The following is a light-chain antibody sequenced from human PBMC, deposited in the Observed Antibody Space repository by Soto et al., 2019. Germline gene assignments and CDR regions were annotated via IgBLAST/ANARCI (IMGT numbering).Light chain of an antibody. CDR3: SSYTGSYTLV. Sequence: QSVLTQPASVSGSPGQSITISCTGTSSDVGGYNYVSWYQHHPGKAPKLMISDVSNRPSGVSNRFSGSKSGNTASLTISGLQAEDEADYYCSSYTGSYTLVFGTGTKVTVL. CDR1: SSDVGGYNY. V-gene: IGLV2-14*01. J-gene: IGLJ1*01. CDR2: DVS.